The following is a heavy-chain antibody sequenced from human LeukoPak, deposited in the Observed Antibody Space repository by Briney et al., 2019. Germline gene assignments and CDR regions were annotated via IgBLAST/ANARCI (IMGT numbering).Heavy chain of an antibody. CDR3: ARDLSSSSHYHYYYMDV. D-gene: IGHD6-6*01. V-gene: IGHV1-46*01. CDR1: GYTFTSYY. J-gene: IGHJ6*03. CDR2: INPSGGST. Sequence: GASVKVSCKASGYTFTSYYMHWVRQAPGQGLEWMGIINPSGGSTSYAQKFQGRVTMTRDTSTSTVKMELSSLRSEDTAVYYCARDLSSSSHYHYYYMDVWGKGTTVTVSS.